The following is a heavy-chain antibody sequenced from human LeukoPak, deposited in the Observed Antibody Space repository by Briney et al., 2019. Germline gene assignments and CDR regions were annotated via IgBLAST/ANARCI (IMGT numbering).Heavy chain of an antibody. CDR2: IYYSGST. CDR1: GGSISSYY. CDR3: ARGKGYFDY. V-gene: IGHV4-59*01. Sequence: SETLSLTCTVSGGSISSYYWSWIRQPPGKGLEWIGYIYYSGSTNYNPSLKSRVTVSVDTSKKQFSLKLNSVTAADTAVYYCARGKGYFDYWGQGTLVTVSS. J-gene: IGHJ4*02.